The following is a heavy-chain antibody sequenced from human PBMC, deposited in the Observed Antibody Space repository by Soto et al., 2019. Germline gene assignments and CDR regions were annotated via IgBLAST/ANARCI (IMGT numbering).Heavy chain of an antibody. V-gene: IGHV4-59*08. Sequence: PSETLSLTCTVSGGSISSYYWSWIRQPRGKGLEFIGYIYYSGSTNYNPSLKSRVTISVDTSKNQFSLKLSSVTAADTAVYYCARHLPFYGSGSYYIYLGPYYYGMDVWGQGTTVTVS. CDR2: IYYSGST. D-gene: IGHD3-10*01. CDR1: GGSISSYY. CDR3: ARHLPFYGSGSYYIYLGPYYYGMDV. J-gene: IGHJ6*02.